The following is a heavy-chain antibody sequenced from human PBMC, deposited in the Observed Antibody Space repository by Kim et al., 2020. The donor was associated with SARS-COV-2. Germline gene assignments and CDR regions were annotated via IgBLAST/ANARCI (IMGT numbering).Heavy chain of an antibody. CDR3: TTGGYCSSTSCYSALENWFDP. Sequence: GGSLRLSCAASGFTFSNAWMSWVRQAPGKGLEWVGRIKSKTDGGTTDYAAPVKGRFTISRDDSKNTLYLQMNSLKTEDTAVYYCTTGGYCSSTSCYSALENWFDPWGQGTLVTVSS. J-gene: IGHJ5*02. V-gene: IGHV3-15*01. CDR1: GFTFSNAW. D-gene: IGHD2-2*01. CDR2: IKSKTDGGTT.